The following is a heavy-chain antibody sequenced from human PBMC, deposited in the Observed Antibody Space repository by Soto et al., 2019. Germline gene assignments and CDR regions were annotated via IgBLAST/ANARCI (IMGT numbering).Heavy chain of an antibody. D-gene: IGHD6-13*01. Sequence: SETLSLTCAVSGGSISSGGYSWGWIRQPPGKGLEWIGYIYHSANTYYNPSLKSRVTISVDTSKNQFSLKLSSVTAADTAVYYCARDFIAAAGTRGRHWFDPWGQGTLVTVSS. CDR2: IYHSANT. CDR3: ARDFIAAAGTRGRHWFDP. J-gene: IGHJ5*02. V-gene: IGHV4-30-2*02. CDR1: GGSISSGGYS.